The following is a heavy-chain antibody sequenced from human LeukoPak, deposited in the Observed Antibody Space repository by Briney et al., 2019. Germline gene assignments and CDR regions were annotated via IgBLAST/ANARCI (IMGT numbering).Heavy chain of an antibody. CDR2: INHSGST. V-gene: IGHV4-34*01. CDR1: GGSFSGYY. D-gene: IGHD3-22*01. J-gene: IGHJ4*02. CDR3: ARATYYYDAIDY. Sequence: SETLSLTCAVYGGSFSGYYWGWIRQPPGKGLEWIGEINHSGSTNYNPSLKSRVTISVDTSKNQFSLKLSSVTAADTAVFYCARATYYYDAIDYWGQGTLVTVSS.